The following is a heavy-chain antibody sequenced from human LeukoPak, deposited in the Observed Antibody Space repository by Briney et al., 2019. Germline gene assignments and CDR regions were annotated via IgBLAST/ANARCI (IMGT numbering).Heavy chain of an antibody. D-gene: IGHD4-23*01. J-gene: IGHJ4*02. V-gene: IGHV4-31*03. Sequence: SETLSLTCTVSGVSISSGNYYWTWIRQHPGKGLEWIGCLHPTGSTHYNPSLKGRLSISVGTYKNQFSLRLNSVTAADTAVYYCVKDRGDYGGDPGYFDYWGQGTHVTVSS. CDR1: GVSISSGNYY. CDR2: LHPTGST. CDR3: VKDRGDYGGDPGYFDY.